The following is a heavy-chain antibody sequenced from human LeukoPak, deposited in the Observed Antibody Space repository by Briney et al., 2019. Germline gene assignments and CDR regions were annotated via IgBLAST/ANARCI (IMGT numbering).Heavy chain of an antibody. V-gene: IGHV4-61*08. J-gene: IGHJ4*02. CDR3: ARTQSQSGSYRYYFGY. D-gene: IGHD1-26*01. CDR1: GGSVGSAGYY. Sequence: SETLSLTCTISGGSVGSAGYYWSWIRQPPGGGLEWIGYIYYIRNTNYNPSLKSRVTMSLDPSKNQFSLKLNSVTAADTAVYYCARTQSQSGSYRYYFGYWGQGTLVTVSS. CDR2: IYYIRNT.